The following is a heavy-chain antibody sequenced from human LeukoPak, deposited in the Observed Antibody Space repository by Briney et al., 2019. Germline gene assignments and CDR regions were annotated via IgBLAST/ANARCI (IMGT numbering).Heavy chain of an antibody. CDR1: GFTFTNAW. J-gene: IGHJ4*02. CDR2: IKSRTDGGTT. CDR3: ATEYYGAYNY. D-gene: IGHD4-17*01. V-gene: IGHV3-15*01. Sequence: PGGSLRLSCAASGFTFTNAWMSWVRQAPGKGLEWVGHIKSRTDGGTTDYAAPVKDRFTISRDDSKDTLYLQMNSLKTEDIAVYYCATEYYGAYNYWGQGTLVTVSS.